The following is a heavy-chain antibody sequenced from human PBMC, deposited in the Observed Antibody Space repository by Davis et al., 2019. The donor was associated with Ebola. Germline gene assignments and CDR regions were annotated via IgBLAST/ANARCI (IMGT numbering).Heavy chain of an antibody. V-gene: IGHV1-8*03. CDR1: GYTFTAYY. D-gene: IGHD3-16*01. CDR3: ARVRSLGGYFDY. Sequence: ASVTVSCKASGYTFTAYYLHWVRQATGQGLEWMGWMNPNSGNTGYAQKLQGRVTITRNTSISTAYMELSSLRSEDTAVYYCARVRSLGGYFDYWGQGTLVTVSS. CDR2: MNPNSGNT. J-gene: IGHJ4*02.